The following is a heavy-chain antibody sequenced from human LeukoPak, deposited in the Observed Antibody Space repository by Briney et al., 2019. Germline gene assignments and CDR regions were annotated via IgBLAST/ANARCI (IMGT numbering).Heavy chain of an antibody. Sequence: SVKVSCKTSGGTFNNYAISWVRQAPGQGLEWMGRVVPMFGIRNYPQTFRGRVNITADKATNTVYMELRSLRAEDTAIYYCATEPSRSYSFDHLDFWGLRTPVTVSS. CDR3: ATEPSRSYSFDHLDF. J-gene: IGHJ4*02. D-gene: IGHD5-12*01. CDR2: VVPMFGIR. V-gene: IGHV1-69*04. CDR1: GGTFNNYA.